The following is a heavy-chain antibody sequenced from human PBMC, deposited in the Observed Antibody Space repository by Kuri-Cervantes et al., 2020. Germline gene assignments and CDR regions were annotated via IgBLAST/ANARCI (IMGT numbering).Heavy chain of an antibody. CDR2: IKSKTDGGTT. CDR1: GFTFSNAW. V-gene: IGHV3-15*01. J-gene: IGHJ4*02. Sequence: GESLKISCAASGFTFSNAWMSWVRQAPGKGLEWVGRIKSKTDGGTTDYAAPVKGRFTISRDDSKNTLYLQMNSLKTEDTAVYYCTTVPTYYYDSSGYKSFDYWGQGTLVTVSS. D-gene: IGHD3-22*01. CDR3: TTVPTYYYDSSGYKSFDY.